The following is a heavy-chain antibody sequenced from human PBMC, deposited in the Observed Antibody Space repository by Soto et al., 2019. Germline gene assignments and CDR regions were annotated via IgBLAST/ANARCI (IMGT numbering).Heavy chain of an antibody. Sequence: QVQLVQSGAEVKKPGASVNVSCKTSGYSFSNSGINWVRQAPGQGLEWLGWISGYTGKALYARESPSSPTMPTETAPGAAYMDLRTLTSDDTAVYFCARGGVVIVLPVSSSLVGNSFDPWCQGTLVTVSS. CDR2: ISGYTGKA. D-gene: IGHD2-8*02. J-gene: IGHJ5*02. CDR1: GYSFSNSG. V-gene: IGHV1-18*01. CDR3: ARGGVVIVLPVSSSLVGNSFDP.